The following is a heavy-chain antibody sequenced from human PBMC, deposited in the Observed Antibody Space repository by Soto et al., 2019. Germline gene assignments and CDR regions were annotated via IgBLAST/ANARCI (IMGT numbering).Heavy chain of an antibody. D-gene: IGHD3-16*01. CDR2: ITESGGNT. CDR3: AKGGVGKALGLDF. V-gene: IGHV3-23*01. J-gene: IGHJ4*02. CDR1: GFTFNNYA. Sequence: GGSLRLSCAASGFTFNNYAMTWVRQAPGKGLEWVSSITESGGNTYYADSVKGRFAISRGISENTLYLQMSSLRAEDTAVYYCAKGGVGKALGLDFWGPGALVTVSS.